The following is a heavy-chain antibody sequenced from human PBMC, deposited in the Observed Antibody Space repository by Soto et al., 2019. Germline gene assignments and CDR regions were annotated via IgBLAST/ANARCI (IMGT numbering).Heavy chain of an antibody. Sequence: TLSLTCTVSGASLHIGGYYWAWVRQNPGKGLEWIGYIYYTGVTYYNPSLGSRVNISVDTSKNQFSLELTSVTAADTAVYYCARDGSSTANWLEPGGQGLLVTVGS. CDR2: IYYTGVT. J-gene: IGHJ5*02. CDR3: ARDGSSTANWLEP. D-gene: IGHD2-2*01. V-gene: IGHV4-31*03. CDR1: GASLHIGGYY.